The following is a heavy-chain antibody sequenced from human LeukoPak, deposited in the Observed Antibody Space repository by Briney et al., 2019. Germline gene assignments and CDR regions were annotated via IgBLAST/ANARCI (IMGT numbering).Heavy chain of an antibody. Sequence: ASVKVSCKVSGYTLTELSMYWVRQAPGKGLEWMGGFDPEDGETIYAQKFQGRVTMTEDTSTDTVYMELSSLRSEDTAVYYCAIKEWWLVGLASYFDYWGQGTLVTVSS. D-gene: IGHD6-19*01. V-gene: IGHV1-24*01. CDR2: FDPEDGET. CDR3: AIKEWWLVGLASYFDY. CDR1: GYTLTELS. J-gene: IGHJ4*02.